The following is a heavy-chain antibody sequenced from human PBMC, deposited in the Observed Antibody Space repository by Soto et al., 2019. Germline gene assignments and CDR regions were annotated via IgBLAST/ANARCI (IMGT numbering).Heavy chain of an antibody. CDR3: AGGSSGWSSIDF. J-gene: IGHJ4*02. V-gene: IGHV4-59*01. D-gene: IGHD6-19*01. CDR2: IHHSGTT. CDR1: GGSINNYH. Sequence: QVQLQESGPGPVKPSETLSLTCTVSGGSINNYHWSWIRQTPGKGLEWIGYIHHSGTTKYNPSLKGLVNISVDTSKNQFSRKMSSVTAADTAVYYCAGGSSGWSSIDFWGQGTLVTVSS.